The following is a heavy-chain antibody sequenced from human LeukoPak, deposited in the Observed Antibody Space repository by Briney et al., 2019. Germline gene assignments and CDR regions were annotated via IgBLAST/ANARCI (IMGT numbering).Heavy chain of an antibody. CDR3: ARVLGYCSSTSCYGLRVDP. CDR1: GGSISSSSYY. D-gene: IGHD2-2*03. Sequence: PSETLSLTCTVSGGSISSSSYYWGWIRQPPGKGLEWIGSIYYSGSTYYNPSLKSRVTISVDTSKNQFSLKLSSVTAADTAVYYCARVLGYCSSTSCYGLRVDPWGQGTLDTVSS. J-gene: IGHJ5*02. CDR2: IYYSGST. V-gene: IGHV4-39*07.